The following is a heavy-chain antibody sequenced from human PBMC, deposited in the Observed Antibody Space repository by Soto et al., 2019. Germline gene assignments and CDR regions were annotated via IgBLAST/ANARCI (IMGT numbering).Heavy chain of an antibody. V-gene: IGHV4-34*01. J-gene: IGHJ3*02. CDR3: ARRWVITYDAFDI. CDR2: INHSGST. D-gene: IGHD3-22*01. CDR1: GVSFSGYY. Sequence: PSETLSLTCAVYGVSFSGYYWSWIRQPPGKGLEWIWEINHSGSTNYSPSLESRVTISVDTSKNQFSLKLSSVTAADTAAYYCARRWVITYDAFDIGGQGTMVTVSS.